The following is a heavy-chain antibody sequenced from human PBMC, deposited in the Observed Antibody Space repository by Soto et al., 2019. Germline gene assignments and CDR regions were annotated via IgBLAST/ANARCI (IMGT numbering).Heavy chain of an antibody. CDR1: GGTVSGNY. CDR3: ASQVLRFLEWLLV. D-gene: IGHD3-3*01. CDR2: IYSGGST. Sequence: PGGSLRLSCAASGGTVSGNYMSWVRQAPGKGLEWVSVIYSGGSTYYADSVKGRFTISRDNSKNTLYLQMNSLRAEDTAVYYCASQVLRFLEWLLVWGQGTLVTVSS. J-gene: IGHJ4*02. V-gene: IGHV3-53*01.